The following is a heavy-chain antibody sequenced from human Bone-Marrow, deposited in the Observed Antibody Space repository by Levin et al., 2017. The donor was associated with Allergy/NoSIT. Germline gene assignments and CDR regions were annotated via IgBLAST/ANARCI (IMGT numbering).Heavy chain of an antibody. V-gene: IGHV4-39*01. CDR3: ARFYGSGRRYFDF. D-gene: IGHD3-10*01. CDR1: GDSITNRNSY. Sequence: GSLRLSCSVSGDSITNRNSYWGWIRQPPGKGLEWIGTMLYSGSSYYNPSLNIRVTISIDTSKNHFSLKVNSVTAADTAVYYCARFYGSGRRYFDFWGQGALVTVSS. J-gene: IGHJ4*02. CDR2: MLYSGSS.